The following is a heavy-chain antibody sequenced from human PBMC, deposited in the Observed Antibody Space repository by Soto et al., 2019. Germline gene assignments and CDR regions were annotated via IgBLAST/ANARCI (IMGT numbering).Heavy chain of an antibody. CDR1: GYSFTSYW. D-gene: IGHD3-22*01. CDR3: ATSPKYYYDSSGYYPLDFDY. CDR2: IYPGDSDT. Sequence: PGESLKISCKGSGYSFTSYWIGWVRQMPGKGLEWMGIIYPGDSDTRYSPSFQGQVTISADKSISTAYLQWSSLKAPDTAMYYCATSPKYYYDSSGYYPLDFDYWGQGTLVTVSS. J-gene: IGHJ4*02. V-gene: IGHV5-51*01.